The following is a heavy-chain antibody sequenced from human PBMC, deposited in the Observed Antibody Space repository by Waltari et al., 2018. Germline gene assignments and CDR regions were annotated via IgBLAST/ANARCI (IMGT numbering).Heavy chain of an antibody. Sequence: QVQLQQWGAGLLKPSETLSLTCAVYGGSFSGYYWSWIRQPPGKGLEWIGEIKHSGSTKYHPSLKGRVTTSLDTSKSPFSLKLRSMTAADTAVYYCARGLAAGGVTTTQWYCGQGTLVTVSS. CDR2: IKHSGST. D-gene: IGHD4-17*01. J-gene: IGHJ4*02. V-gene: IGHV4-34*01. CDR3: ARGLAAGGVTTTQWY. CDR1: GGSFSGYY.